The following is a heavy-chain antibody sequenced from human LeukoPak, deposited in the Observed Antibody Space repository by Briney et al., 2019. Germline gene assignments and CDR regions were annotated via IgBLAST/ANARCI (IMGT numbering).Heavy chain of an antibody. CDR2: IYTSGST. D-gene: IGHD3-22*01. Sequence: SETLSLTCTVSGGSISSYYWSWIRQPAGKGLEWIGRIYTSGSTNYNPSLKSRVTMSVDTSKNQFSLKLGSVTAADTAVYYCARDWALGSGYYGAFDIWGQGTMVTVSS. J-gene: IGHJ3*02. V-gene: IGHV4-4*07. CDR3: ARDWALGSGYYGAFDI. CDR1: GGSISSYY.